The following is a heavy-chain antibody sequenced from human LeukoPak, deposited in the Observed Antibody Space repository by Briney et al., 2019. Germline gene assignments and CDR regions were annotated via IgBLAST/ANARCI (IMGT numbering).Heavy chain of an antibody. CDR1: GYTFTSYY. D-gene: IGHD6-6*01. J-gene: IGHJ4*02. CDR3: ARAEKAARLDY. CDR2: INPSGGST. Sequence: ASVKVSCKASGYTFTSYYMHWVRQAPGQGLEWMGIINPSGGSTSYAQKFQGRVTMTRDMSTSTVYMELSSLRSEDTAVYYCARAEKAARLDYWGQGTLVTVSS. V-gene: IGHV1-46*01.